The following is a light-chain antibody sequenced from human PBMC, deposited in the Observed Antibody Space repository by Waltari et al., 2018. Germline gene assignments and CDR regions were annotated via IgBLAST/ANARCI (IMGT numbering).Light chain of an antibody. V-gene: IGKV3-20*01. CDR2: GAS. J-gene: IGKJ2*01. CDR3: QQYGSSIMYT. Sequence: VLTQSPGTLSVSAGERATLACRASQSLTKKYLAWYQQKPGQAPRLLIYGASSRDAGVPDRVSGSGSGTDFTLTISRLEPEDFAVYYCQQYGSSIMYTFGQGTKLEIK. CDR1: QSLTKKY.